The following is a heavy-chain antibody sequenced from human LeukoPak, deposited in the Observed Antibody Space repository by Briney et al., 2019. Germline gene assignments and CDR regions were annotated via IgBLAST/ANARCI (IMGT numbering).Heavy chain of an antibody. CDR2: VDHDGSGT. V-gene: IGHV3-74*01. CDR1: GFSFTSYW. Sequence: GGSLRLSCAASGFSFTSYWMHWVRQPPGKGLVWVSRVDHDGSGTAYADSVTGRFTISRDNAKNTVYLQMNSLRAEDTAVYYCATDLGWGQETLVTVSS. CDR3: ATDLG. D-gene: IGHD4-17*01. J-gene: IGHJ4*02.